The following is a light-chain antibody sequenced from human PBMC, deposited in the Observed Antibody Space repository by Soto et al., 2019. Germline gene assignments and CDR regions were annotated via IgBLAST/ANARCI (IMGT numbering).Light chain of an antibody. CDR3: LQDHNYPLT. Sequence: IQITQSPSSLSASVGDRVTITCRASQDIRSDLGWYQQRPGKAPKLLIYAASSLQSGVPSRFSGSGSGTDFTLTISSLQPEDFATYYCLQDHNYPLTFGGGTKVDIK. J-gene: IGKJ4*01. CDR2: AAS. V-gene: IGKV1-6*01. CDR1: QDIRSD.